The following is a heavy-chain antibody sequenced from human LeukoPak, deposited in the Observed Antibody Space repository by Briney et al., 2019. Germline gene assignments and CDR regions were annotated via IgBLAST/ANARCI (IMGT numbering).Heavy chain of an antibody. D-gene: IGHD3-10*01. J-gene: IGHJ3*02. V-gene: IGHV3-74*01. CDR2: INSDGSST. CDR3: STGSGHAFDI. Sequence: GVSLRLSCAASGFTFSSYWTHWVRQVPGKGLVWVSRINSDGSSTSYADSVKGRFTISRDNAKNTLYVQMNSLRAEDTAVYYCSTGSGHAFDIWGRGTMVTVSS. CDR1: GFTFSSYW.